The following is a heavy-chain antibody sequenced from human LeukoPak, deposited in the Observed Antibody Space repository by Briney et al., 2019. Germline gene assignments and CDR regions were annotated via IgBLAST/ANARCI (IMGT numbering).Heavy chain of an antibody. J-gene: IGHJ6*02. D-gene: IGHD5-24*01. CDR3: ARDWMAGSRWGYYGMDV. CDR1: GYTFTGYY. Sequence: GASVKVSCKASGYTFTGYYMHWVRQAPGQGLEWMGWINPNSGGTNYAQKFQGRVIMTRDTSISTAYMELSRLRSDDTAVYYCARDWMAGSRWGYYGMDVWGQGTTVTVSS. CDR2: INPNSGGT. V-gene: IGHV1-2*02.